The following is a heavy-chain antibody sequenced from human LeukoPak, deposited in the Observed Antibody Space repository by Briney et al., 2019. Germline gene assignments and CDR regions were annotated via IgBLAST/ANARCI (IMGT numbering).Heavy chain of an antibody. CDR3: ARDRGAWTGTIFDY. V-gene: IGHV3-21*01. CDR1: GFTFSSYS. Sequence: GGSLRLSCAASGFTFSSYSMNWVRQAPGKGLVWVSSISSSSSYIYYADSVKGRFTISRDNAKISLYLQMNSLRAEDTAVYYCARDRGAWTGTIFDYWGQGTLVTVSS. J-gene: IGHJ4*02. D-gene: IGHD1-7*01. CDR2: ISSSSSYI.